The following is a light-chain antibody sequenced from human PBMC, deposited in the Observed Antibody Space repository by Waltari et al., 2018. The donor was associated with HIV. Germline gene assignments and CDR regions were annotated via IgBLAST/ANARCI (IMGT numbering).Light chain of an antibody. CDR2: GKK. CDR3: AAWDDSLDGPV. Sequence: QPVLTSPPSASGTPGPRAIISCSGSSSNIRRHAVCWYQHLPGPTPAPLIFGKKQLSSGVPDRFSGSKSATAASLAISGLRSVDEAEYSCAAWDDSLDGPVFGGGTKLTVL. CDR1: SSNIRRHA. J-gene: IGLJ2*01. V-gene: IGLV1-44*01.